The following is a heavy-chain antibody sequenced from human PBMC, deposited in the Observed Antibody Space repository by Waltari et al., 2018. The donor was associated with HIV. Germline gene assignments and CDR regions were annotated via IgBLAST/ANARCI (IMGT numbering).Heavy chain of an antibody. CDR2: INRDGSST. CDR1: GFTFSSYW. D-gene: IGHD1-26*01. J-gene: IGHJ4*02. CDR3: ARAGRDGKLPPDY. V-gene: IGHV3-74*01. Sequence: EVQLVESGGGSVQPGGSLRLSCAASGFTFSSYWMHWVRQAPGKGLVWVSRINRDGSSTRYADSVKGRFTISRDNAKNTVYLQMSSLRAEDTAVYYCARAGRDGKLPPDYWGQGTLVTVSS.